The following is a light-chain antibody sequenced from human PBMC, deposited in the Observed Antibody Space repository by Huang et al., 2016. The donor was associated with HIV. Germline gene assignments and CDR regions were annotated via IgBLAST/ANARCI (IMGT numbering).Light chain of an antibody. CDR2: KSS. V-gene: IGKV1-5*03. CDR3: QQYSTYSWT. CDR1: QSISSL. J-gene: IGKJ1*01. Sequence: DIQMTQSPSTLSASVGDSVTITCRASQSISSLLCWYQQKPGKAPNLLVYKSSNLKTGAPSRFSSRGSGTEFTLTISSLQPDDFATYFCQQYSTYSWTFGQGTKVEL.